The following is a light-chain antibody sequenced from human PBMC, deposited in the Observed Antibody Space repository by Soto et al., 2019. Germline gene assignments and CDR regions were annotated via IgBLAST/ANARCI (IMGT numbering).Light chain of an antibody. V-gene: IGLV4-60*03. CDR3: ETLDSNTHYV. CDR2: LEGSGSY. Sequence: QSVLTQSSAASASLGSSVKLTCTLSSGHSSYIIAWHQQQPGKAPRYLMKLEGSGSYNKGCGVPDRFSVSSSGADRYLTITNLQSEDEADYYCETLDSNTHYVFGTGTKLTVL. CDR1: SGHSSYI. J-gene: IGLJ1*01.